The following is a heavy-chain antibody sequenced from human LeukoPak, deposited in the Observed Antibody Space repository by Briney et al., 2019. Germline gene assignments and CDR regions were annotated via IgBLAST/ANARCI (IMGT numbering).Heavy chain of an antibody. V-gene: IGHV4-59*12. J-gene: IGHJ5*02. D-gene: IGHD6-19*01. CDR2: IYYSGST. CDR1: GGSISSYY. CDR3: ARRAVADNWFDP. Sequence: PSETLSLTCTVSGGSISSYYWSWIRQPPGKGLEWIGYIYYSGSTNYNPSLKSRVTMSVDTSKNQFSLKLSSVTAADTAVYYCARRAVADNWFDPWGQGTLVTVSS.